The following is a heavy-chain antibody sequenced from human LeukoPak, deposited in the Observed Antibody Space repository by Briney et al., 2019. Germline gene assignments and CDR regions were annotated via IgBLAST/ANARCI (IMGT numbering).Heavy chain of an antibody. CDR3: ARHKGYYYDSSGYYYFDY. Sequence: SETLSLTCTVSGGSISSYYWSWIRQPPGKGLEWIGYIYYSGSTNYNPSLKSRVTISVDTSKNQYSLKLSSVTAADTAVYYCARHKGYYYDSSGYYYFDYLGQGTLVTVSS. CDR2: IYYSGST. D-gene: IGHD3-22*01. CDR1: GGSISSYY. V-gene: IGHV4-59*08. J-gene: IGHJ4*02.